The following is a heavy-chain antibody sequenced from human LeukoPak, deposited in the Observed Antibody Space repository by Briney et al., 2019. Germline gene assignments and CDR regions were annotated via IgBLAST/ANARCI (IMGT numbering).Heavy chain of an antibody. CDR3: ARTLIVVVPAAMEAFDI. Sequence: SETLSLTCTVSGGSISSYYWSWIRQPPGKGLEWIGYIYYSGSTNYNPSLKSRVTISVDTSKNQFSLKLSSVTAADTAVYYCARTLIVVVPAAMEAFDIWGQGTMVTVSS. CDR1: GGSISSYY. CDR2: IYYSGST. V-gene: IGHV4-59*01. J-gene: IGHJ3*02. D-gene: IGHD2-2*01.